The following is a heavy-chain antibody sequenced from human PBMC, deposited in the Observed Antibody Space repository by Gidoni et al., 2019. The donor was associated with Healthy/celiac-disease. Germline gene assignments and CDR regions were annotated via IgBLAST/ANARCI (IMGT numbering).Heavy chain of an antibody. CDR1: GFTFSDSY. Sequence: QVQLVESGGGLVKPGGSLRLSCAASGFTFSDSYLSWIRQAPGKGLEWVSYISSSSSYTNYADSVKGRFTISRDNAKNSLYLQMNSLRAEDTAVYYCARRGGYCSSTSCYGRPYYYYMDVWGKGTTVTVSS. J-gene: IGHJ6*03. CDR3: ARRGGYCSSTSCYGRPYYYYMDV. CDR2: ISSSSSYT. D-gene: IGHD2-2*01. V-gene: IGHV3-11*06.